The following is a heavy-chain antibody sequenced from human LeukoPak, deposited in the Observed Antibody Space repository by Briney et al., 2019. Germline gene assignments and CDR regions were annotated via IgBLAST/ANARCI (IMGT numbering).Heavy chain of an antibody. CDR2: INHSGST. CDR3: ARGRYYGSGRATVGG. Sequence: SETLSLTXAVYGGSFSGYYWSWIRQPPGKGLEWFGEINHSGSTNYNPSLKSRVTISVDTSKNQFSLELSSVTAADTAVYYCARGRYYGSGRATVGGWGQGTLVTVSS. CDR1: GGSFSGYY. D-gene: IGHD3-10*01. J-gene: IGHJ4*02. V-gene: IGHV4-34*01.